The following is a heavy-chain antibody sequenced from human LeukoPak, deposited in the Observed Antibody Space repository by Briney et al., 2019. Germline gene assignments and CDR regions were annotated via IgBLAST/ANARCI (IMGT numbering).Heavy chain of an antibody. CDR3: ARGLRTSYHFDY. CDR1: GGSFSGYY. Sequence: SETLSLTCAVYGGSFSGYYWSWIRQPPGKGLEWIGEINHSGSTNYNPSLKSRVTISVDTSKNQFPLKLSSVTAADTAVYYCARGLRTSYHFDYWGQGTLVTVSS. J-gene: IGHJ4*02. V-gene: IGHV4-34*01. D-gene: IGHD2-2*01. CDR2: INHSGST.